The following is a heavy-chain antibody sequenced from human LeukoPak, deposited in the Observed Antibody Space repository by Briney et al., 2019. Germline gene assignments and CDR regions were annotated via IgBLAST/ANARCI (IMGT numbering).Heavy chain of an antibody. J-gene: IGHJ6*03. CDR3: ARDGVSMVRGVRVLDYYNYYMDV. CDR1: GFTFSRYS. Sequence: GGSLRLSCAASGFTFSRYSMNWVRQAPGKGLEWVSSISISSNYIYYTDSVKGRCTISRDNGKNSLYLQMNSLRAEDTAVYYCARDGVSMVRGVRVLDYYNYYMDVWGKGTTVTVSS. V-gene: IGHV3-21*01. CDR2: ISISSNYI. D-gene: IGHD3-10*01.